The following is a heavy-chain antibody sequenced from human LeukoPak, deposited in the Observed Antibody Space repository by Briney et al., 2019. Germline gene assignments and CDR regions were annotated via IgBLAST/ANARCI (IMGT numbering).Heavy chain of an antibody. Sequence: GGSLRLSCAASGFTFSSYEMNWVRQAPGQGLEWVSYISTMGDTRYYADSVKGRFPISRDNGKNSLYLQMENRRAEDTAVYYCARDPPVTISSWGQGTLVTVSS. J-gene: IGHJ4*02. V-gene: IGHV3-48*03. CDR1: GFTFSSYE. CDR2: ISTMGDTR. D-gene: IGHD4-17*01. CDR3: ARDPPVTISS.